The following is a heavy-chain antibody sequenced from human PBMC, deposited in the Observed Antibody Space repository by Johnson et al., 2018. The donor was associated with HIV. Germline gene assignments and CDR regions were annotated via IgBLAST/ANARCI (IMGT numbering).Heavy chain of an antibody. D-gene: IGHD1-7*01. Sequence: QVQLVESGGGVVQPGGSLRLSCAASGFTFSSYGMHWVRQAPGKGLEWVAFIRYDGSNKYYADSVKGRFTISRDNSKNTLYLQMNSLKTEDTAVYYCTTDTLLYNWNYVGLVWGQGTMVTVSS. CDR1: GFTFSSYG. CDR3: TTDTLLYNWNYVGLV. J-gene: IGHJ3*01. V-gene: IGHV3-30*02. CDR2: IRYDGSNK.